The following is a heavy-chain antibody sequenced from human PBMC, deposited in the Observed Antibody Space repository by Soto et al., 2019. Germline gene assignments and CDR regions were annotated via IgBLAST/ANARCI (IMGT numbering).Heavy chain of an antibody. J-gene: IGHJ4*02. V-gene: IGHV6-1*01. CDR3: ATGSYYSGGV. Sequence: SQTLSLTCAISGDSVSSTSAAWSWIRQSPSRGLEWLGRTYYRSKWYSDYAVSVKSRITINPDTSKNQFSLQLNSVTPEDTTVYYCATGSYYSGGVWGQRTXVTVSS. CDR2: TYYRSKWYS. CDR1: GDSVSSTSAA. D-gene: IGHD3-10*01.